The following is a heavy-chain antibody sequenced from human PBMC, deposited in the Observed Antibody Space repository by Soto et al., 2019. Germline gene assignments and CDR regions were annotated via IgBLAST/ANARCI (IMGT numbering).Heavy chain of an antibody. J-gene: IGHJ4*02. CDR2: INSDGSST. CDR3: ARVETCSSTSCYSVFDY. D-gene: IGHD2-2*01. V-gene: IGHV3-74*03. Sequence: EVQLVESGGGLVQPGGSLRLSCAASGFTFSSYWMHWVRQAPGKGLVWVSRINSDGSSTTYADSVKGRFTISRDNAKNTLYLQMNSLRAADTAVYYCARVETCSSTSCYSVFDYWGQGTRVTVSS. CDR1: GFTFSSYW.